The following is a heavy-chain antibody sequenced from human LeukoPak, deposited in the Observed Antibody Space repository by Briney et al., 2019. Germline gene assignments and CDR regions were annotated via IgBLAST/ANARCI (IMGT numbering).Heavy chain of an antibody. D-gene: IGHD3-22*01. CDR1: GGSMSSSKW. J-gene: IGHJ4*02. V-gene: IGHV4-4*02. Sequence: SGTLSLTCAVSGGSMSSSKWWSGVRQPPGKGLEWIGEIYHSGSANYNPSLKSRVTISVDKSKNQFSLRLSSVTAADTAVYYCARAGHDGIGYKVCWGQGTLVTVSS. CDR2: IYHSGSA. CDR3: ARAGHDGIGYKVC.